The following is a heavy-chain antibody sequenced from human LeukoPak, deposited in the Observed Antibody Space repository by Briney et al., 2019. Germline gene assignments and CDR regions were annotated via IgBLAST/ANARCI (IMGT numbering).Heavy chain of an antibody. Sequence: QPGGSLTLSCAASGFTFSIYEMNRVRQAPGKGLEWVSYISSSGSTIYYADSVKGRFTISRDNAKNSLYLQMNSLRAEDTAVYYCARGTHIVVVPAADFNYWGQGTLVTVSS. V-gene: IGHV3-48*03. CDR3: ARGTHIVVVPAADFNY. D-gene: IGHD2-2*01. CDR2: ISSSGSTI. CDR1: GFTFSIYE. J-gene: IGHJ4*02.